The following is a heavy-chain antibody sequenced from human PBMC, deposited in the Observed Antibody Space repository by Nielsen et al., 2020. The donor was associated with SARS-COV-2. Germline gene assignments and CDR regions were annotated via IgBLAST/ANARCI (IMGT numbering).Heavy chain of an antibody. J-gene: IGHJ3*02. V-gene: IGHV1-18*01. CDR1: GGTFSSYA. CDR2: ISAYNGNT. Sequence: ASVKVSCKASGGTFSSYAISWVRQAPGQGLEWMGWISAYNGNTNYAQKVQGRVTMTTDTSTNTAYMELRGLRSDDTAVYYCARSYYHDSSGEDAFDIWGQGTMVTVSS. CDR3: ARSYYHDSSGEDAFDI. D-gene: IGHD3-22*01.